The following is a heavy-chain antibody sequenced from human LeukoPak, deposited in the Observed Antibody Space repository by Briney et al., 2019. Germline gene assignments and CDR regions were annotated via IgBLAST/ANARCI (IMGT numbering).Heavy chain of an antibody. D-gene: IGHD1-7*01. CDR3: ASPARPWNYAWYYYYYYMDV. CDR1: GGTFSSYA. Sequence: GASVKVSCKASGGTFSSYAISWVRRAPGQGLEWMGGIIPIFGTANYAQKFQGRVTITTDESASTAYMELGSLRSEDTAVYYCASPARPWNYAWYYYYYYMDVWGKGTTVTVSS. J-gene: IGHJ6*03. V-gene: IGHV1-69*05. CDR2: IIPIFGTA.